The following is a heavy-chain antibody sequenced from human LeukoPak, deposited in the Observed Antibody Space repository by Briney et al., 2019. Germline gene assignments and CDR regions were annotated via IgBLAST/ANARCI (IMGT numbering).Heavy chain of an antibody. Sequence: AGGSLRLSCAASGFTFSSYEMNWVRQAPGKGLEWVSYISSSGSTIYYADSVKGRFTISRDNAKNSLYLQMNSLRAEDTAVYYCSRDLLKSGCYYYYYYGMDVWGQGTTVTVSS. CDR3: SRDLLKSGCYYYYYYGMDV. CDR1: GFTFSSYE. V-gene: IGHV3-48*03. D-gene: IGHD3-22*01. J-gene: IGHJ6*01. CDR2: ISSSGSTI.